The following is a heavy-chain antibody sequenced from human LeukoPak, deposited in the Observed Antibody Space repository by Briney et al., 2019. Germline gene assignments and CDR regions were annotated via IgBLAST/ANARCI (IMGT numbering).Heavy chain of an antibody. J-gene: IGHJ4*02. CDR2: IYYSGST. Sequence: GSLRLSCAASGVAFSNLWMTWVRQAPGKGLEWIGYIYYSGSTNYNPSLKSRATISVDTSKNQFSLKLSSVTAADTAVYYCARVVSSLSGSYYRFDYWGQGTLVTVSS. CDR3: ARVVSSLSGSYYRFDY. V-gene: IGHV4-59*11. D-gene: IGHD3-10*01. CDR1: GVAFSNLW.